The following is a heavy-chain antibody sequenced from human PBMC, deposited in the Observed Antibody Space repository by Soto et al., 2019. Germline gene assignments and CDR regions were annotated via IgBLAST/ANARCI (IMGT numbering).Heavy chain of an antibody. CDR2: IDPSDSYT. CDR3: TRPYYYFWSVYYYYSYGMDV. J-gene: IGHJ6*04. Sequence: LTISGKGRGCSLIRSGVSWVRQKHRKGLEWMGRIDPSDSYTNYSPSFQGHVTISADNSISTASLQWSSLKASDPAMYYCTRPYYYFWSVYYYYSYGMDVWGKGPTVPASP. V-gene: IGHV5-10-1*01. D-gene: IGHD3-3*01. CDR1: GCSLIRSG.